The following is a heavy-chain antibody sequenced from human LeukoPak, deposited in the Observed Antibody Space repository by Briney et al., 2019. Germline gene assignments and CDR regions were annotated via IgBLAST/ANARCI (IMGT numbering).Heavy chain of an antibody. V-gene: IGHV3-43D*03. CDR3: AKSTGMYRETHYFDY. J-gene: IGHJ4*02. CDR2: ISWDGGST. D-gene: IGHD3-16*02. Sequence: GGSLRLSCAASGFTFDDYAMHWVRQAPGKGLEWVSLISWDGGSTYYADSVKGRFTISRDNSKNSLYLQMNSLRAEDTALYYCAKSTGMYRETHYFDYWGQGTLVTVSS. CDR1: GFTFDDYA.